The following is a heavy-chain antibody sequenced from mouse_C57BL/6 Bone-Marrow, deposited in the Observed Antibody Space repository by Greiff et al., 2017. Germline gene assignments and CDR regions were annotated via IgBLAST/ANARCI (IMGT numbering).Heavy chain of an antibody. J-gene: IGHJ1*03. V-gene: IGHV1-55*01. Sequence: QVQLQQPGAELVKPGASVKMSCKASGYTFTSYWITWVKQRPGQGLEWIGDIYPGSGSTNYNEKFKSKATLTVDTSSSTAYMQLSSLTSEDSAVYYCAGGYSSYWYFDVWGTGTTVTVSS. CDR3: AGGYSSYWYFDV. CDR1: GYTFTSYW. D-gene: IGHD2-5*01. CDR2: IYPGSGST.